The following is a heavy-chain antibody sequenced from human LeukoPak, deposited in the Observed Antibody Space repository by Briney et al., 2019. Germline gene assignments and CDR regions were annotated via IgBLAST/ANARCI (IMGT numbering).Heavy chain of an antibody. J-gene: IGHJ4*02. CDR2: VRYDGTSK. Sequence: GRSLRLSCAPSGFTLSSYAMHWVRQAPAKGLEWVAFVRYDGTSKYYAASVRGRFTISRDNSKNTLYLQMNSLRAEDTAVYYCAKGQQQLIDYWGQGTLVTVSS. CDR1: GFTLSSYA. V-gene: IGHV3-30*02. CDR3: AKGQQQLIDY. D-gene: IGHD6-13*01.